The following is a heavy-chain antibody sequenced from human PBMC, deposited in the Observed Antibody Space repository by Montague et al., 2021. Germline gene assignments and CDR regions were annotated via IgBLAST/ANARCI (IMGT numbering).Heavy chain of an antibody. D-gene: IGHD6-13*01. CDR2: MYYSGST. J-gene: IGHJ4*02. CDR3: ARGRLATGDFDY. CDR1: GDSLSSVGYS. V-gene: IGHV4-31*03. Sequence: SETLFLTCTVSGDSLSSVGYSWTWIRQHPGKGLEWIGYMYYSGSTYYNPSLKSRVTISGDTSKNHFSLRLTSVTAADTAVYYCARGRLATGDFDYWGQGTLVTVSS.